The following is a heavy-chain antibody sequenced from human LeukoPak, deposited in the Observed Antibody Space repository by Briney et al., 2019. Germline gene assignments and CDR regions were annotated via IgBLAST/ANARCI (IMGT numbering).Heavy chain of an antibody. V-gene: IGHV4-34*01. CDR1: GGSISGYY. D-gene: IGHD5-12*01. CDR3: AREIIVARGAFDI. J-gene: IGHJ3*02. CDR2: VNHRGST. Sequence: SETLSLTCTVSGGSISGYYWSWFRQPPGKGLEWIGEVNHRGSTNYNPSLKSRVTISVDTSKNQFSLKLSSVTAADTAVYYCAREIIVARGAFDIWGQGTMVTVSS.